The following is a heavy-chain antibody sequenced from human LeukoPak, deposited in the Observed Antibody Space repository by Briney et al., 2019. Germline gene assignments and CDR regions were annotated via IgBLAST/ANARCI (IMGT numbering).Heavy chain of an antibody. CDR2: IYYSGST. CDR1: GGSISSSSYY. Sequence: SETLSLTCTVSGGSISSSSYYWGWLRQPPGKGLEWIGSIYYSGSTYYNPSLKSRVTISVDTSKNQFSLKLSSVTAAGTAVYYCARQKMIVVVRPGWYFDLWGRGTLVTVSS. V-gene: IGHV4-39*01. J-gene: IGHJ2*01. CDR3: ARQKMIVVVRPGWYFDL. D-gene: IGHD3-22*01.